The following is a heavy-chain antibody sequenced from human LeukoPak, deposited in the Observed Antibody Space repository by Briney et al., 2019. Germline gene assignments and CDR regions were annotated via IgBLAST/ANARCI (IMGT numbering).Heavy chain of an antibody. CDR1: IGSIRTSDYN. CDR2: ISFAGTS. D-gene: IGHD3-10*01. V-gene: IGHV4-39*07. Sequence: SETLSLTCTVSIGSIRTSDYNWAWIRQPPGKGLEWIGTISFAGTSAYNPSLRSRVTMSLDSSKTQLSLRVISVTAADTATYYCAGDSRNTWFYDWGRGTLVTVSS. J-gene: IGHJ1*01. CDR3: AGDSRNTWFYD.